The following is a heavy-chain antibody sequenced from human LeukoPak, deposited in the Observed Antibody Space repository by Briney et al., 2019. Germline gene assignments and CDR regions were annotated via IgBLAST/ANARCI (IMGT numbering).Heavy chain of an antibody. J-gene: IGHJ6*04. Sequence: GGSLRLSCAASGFTFSNYAMSWVRQAPGKGLEWVSAISGSGGSTYYADSVKGRFTISRDNSKNTLYLQMNSLRAEDTAVYYCAKGGYDQQTYYYYYGMDVWGKGTTVTVSS. CDR2: ISGSGGST. V-gene: IGHV3-23*01. CDR3: AKGGYDQQTYYYYYGMDV. D-gene: IGHD5-12*01. CDR1: GFTFSNYA.